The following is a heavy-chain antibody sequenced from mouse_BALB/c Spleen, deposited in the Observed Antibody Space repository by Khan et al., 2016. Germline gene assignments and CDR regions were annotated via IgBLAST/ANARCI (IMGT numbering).Heavy chain of an antibody. CDR3: ARYDGNYYAMDY. V-gene: IGHV1-54*01. CDR1: GYAFTNYL. CDR2: INPGSGGT. Sequence: QVQLQQSGAELVRPGTSVKVSCKASGYAFTNYLIEWVKQRPGQGLEWIGVINPGSGGTNYNEKFKGKAPLTADTSSSPAYMQLSSLTSDDSAVYFCARYDGNYYAMDYWGQGTSVTVSS. J-gene: IGHJ4*01. D-gene: IGHD2-3*01.